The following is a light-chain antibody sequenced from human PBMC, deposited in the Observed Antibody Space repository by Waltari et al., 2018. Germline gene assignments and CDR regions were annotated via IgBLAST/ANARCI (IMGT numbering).Light chain of an antibody. J-gene: IGKJ2*01. CDR2: KAS. CDR1: QSISNW. V-gene: IGKV1-5*03. Sequence: DIQMTQSPSTLSASVGDRVTITCRASQSISNWLAWYQQKPGKAPKVLIYKASTLETGVPSRFSGGGSGTEFTLTISGLQPDDFATYYCQQYDTYPLFGPGTRVEIK. CDR3: QQYDTYPL.